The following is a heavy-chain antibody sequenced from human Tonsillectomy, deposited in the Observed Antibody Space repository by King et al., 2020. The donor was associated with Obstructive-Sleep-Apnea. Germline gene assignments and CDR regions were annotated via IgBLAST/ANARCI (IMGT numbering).Heavy chain of an antibody. V-gene: IGHV1-69*09. CDR3: ARDHYYGLGSLMDV. D-gene: IGHD3-10*01. CDR2: IIPLLDIA. CDR1: GGTFSSYA. J-gene: IGHJ6*02. Sequence: QLVQSGAEVKKPGSSVNVSCKASGGTFSSYAISWVRQAPGQGLEWMGRIIPLLDIANYAQKFQDRVTITADKSTSTVYMELTSLRSEDTVVYYCARDHYYGLGSLMDVWSQGTTVTVSS.